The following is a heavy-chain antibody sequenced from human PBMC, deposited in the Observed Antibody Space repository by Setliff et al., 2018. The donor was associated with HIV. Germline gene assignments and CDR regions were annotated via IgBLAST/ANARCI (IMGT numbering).Heavy chain of an antibody. CDR1: GGSIRSSTYY. D-gene: IGHD6-13*01. Sequence: SETLSLTCTVSGGSIRSSTYYWSWIRQRPGKGLEWIGEINHTGNTNYNPSVKSRVTISVDTSKNQFSLKLRSVTAADTAVYYCARSRGPWDSSHEPGSSWFDYWGQGTLVTVSS. V-gene: IGHV4-39*07. CDR3: ARSRGPWDSSHEPGSSWFDY. J-gene: IGHJ4*02. CDR2: INHTGNT.